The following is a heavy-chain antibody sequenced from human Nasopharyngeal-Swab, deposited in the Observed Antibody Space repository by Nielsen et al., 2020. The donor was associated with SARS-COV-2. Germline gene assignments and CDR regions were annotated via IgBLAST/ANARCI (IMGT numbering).Heavy chain of an antibody. CDR2: ISSSSSYI. D-gene: IGHD3-9*01. J-gene: IGHJ4*02. CDR3: VRDGYFDWSFGY. Sequence: GESLKISCAASGFTFSSYWMSWVRQAPGKGLEWVSSISSSSSYIYYADSVKGRFTISRDNARNSLHLQMHSLRAEDTAMYYCVRDGYFDWSFGYWGQGTLVTVSS. CDR1: GFTFSSYW. V-gene: IGHV3-21*01.